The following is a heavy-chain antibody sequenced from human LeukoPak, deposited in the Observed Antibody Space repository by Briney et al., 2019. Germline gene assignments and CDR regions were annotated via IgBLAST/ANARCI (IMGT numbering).Heavy chain of an antibody. J-gene: IGHJ3*02. Sequence: SETLSLTCTVSSGSISTSNYYWGWVRQPPGKALEWIGNIFYSGSTYYSPSLKSRVTISVDTSKNQFSLKLSSVTAADTAVYYCARGTRTGGAFDIWGQGTMVTVSS. V-gene: IGHV4-39*07. D-gene: IGHD1-14*01. CDR1: SGSISTSNYY. CDR2: IFYSGST. CDR3: ARGTRTGGAFDI.